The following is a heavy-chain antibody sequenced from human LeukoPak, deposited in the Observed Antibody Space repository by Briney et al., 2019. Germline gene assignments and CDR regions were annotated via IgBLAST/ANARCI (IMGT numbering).Heavy chain of an antibody. CDR3: ARDLIVVVTANWYFDL. CDR1: GGSISSSSYY. V-gene: IGHV4-39*07. Sequence: SETLSLTCTVSGGSISSSSYYWGWIRQPPGKGLEWIGSIYYSGSTYYNPSLKSRVSISVDTSKNQFSLKLSSVTAADTAVYYCARDLIVVVTANWYFDLWGRGTLVTVSS. J-gene: IGHJ2*01. D-gene: IGHD2-21*02. CDR2: IYYSGST.